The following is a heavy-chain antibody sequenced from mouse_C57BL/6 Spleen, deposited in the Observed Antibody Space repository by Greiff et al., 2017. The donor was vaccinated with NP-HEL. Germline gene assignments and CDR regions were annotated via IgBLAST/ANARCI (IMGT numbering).Heavy chain of an antibody. Sequence: EVKLMESGGGLVKPGGSLKLSCAASGFTFSSYAMSWVRQTPEKRLEWVATISDGGSYTYYPDNVKGRFTISRDNAKNNLYMQMSHLKSEDTAMYYCARRGDGTWFAYWGQGTLLTVSA. CDR2: ISDGGSYT. CDR1: GFTFSSYA. D-gene: IGHD2-3*01. CDR3: ARRGDGTWFAY. J-gene: IGHJ3*01. V-gene: IGHV5-4*03.